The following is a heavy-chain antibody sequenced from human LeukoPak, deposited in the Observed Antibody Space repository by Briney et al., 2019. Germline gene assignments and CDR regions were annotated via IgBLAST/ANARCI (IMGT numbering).Heavy chain of an antibody. CDR3: ARSSHYGMDV. CDR2: IIPIFGTA. V-gene: IGHV1-69*06. CDR1: GGTFSSYA. Sequence: SVKVSCKTSGGTFSSYAISWVRQAPGQGLEWMGGIIPIFGTANYAQKFQGRVTITADKSTSTAYMELSSLRSEDTAVYYCARSSHYGMDVWGKGTTVTVSS. J-gene: IGHJ6*04.